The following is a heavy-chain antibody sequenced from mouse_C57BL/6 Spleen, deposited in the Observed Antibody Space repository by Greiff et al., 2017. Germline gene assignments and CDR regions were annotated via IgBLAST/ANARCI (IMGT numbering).Heavy chain of an antibody. Sequence: VKLMESGAELVRPGTSVKVSCKASGYAFTNYLIAWVQQRPGKGLEWIGVINPGSGGTNYNEKFKGKATLTADKSSRTAYMQLSSLTSEDSAVYVCARNSYYLDYWGQGTTLTVSS. CDR3: ARNSYYLDY. CDR1: GYAFTNYL. V-gene: IGHV1-54*01. J-gene: IGHJ2*01. CDR2: INPGSGGT.